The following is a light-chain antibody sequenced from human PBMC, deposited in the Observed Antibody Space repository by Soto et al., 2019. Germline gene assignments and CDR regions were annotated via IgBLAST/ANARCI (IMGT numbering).Light chain of an antibody. J-gene: IGKJ3*01. CDR3: QQYDHCPFT. Sequence: EIVMTQSPATLSVSPGERATLSCRASQSVSGNLAWYQQKPGQAPRLLIYGASTRATGLPARFSGSGSGTEFTLTISSLQSEACALYYCQQYDHCPFTFGPGTKVDIK. CDR1: QSVSGN. V-gene: IGKV3D-15*01. CDR2: GAS.